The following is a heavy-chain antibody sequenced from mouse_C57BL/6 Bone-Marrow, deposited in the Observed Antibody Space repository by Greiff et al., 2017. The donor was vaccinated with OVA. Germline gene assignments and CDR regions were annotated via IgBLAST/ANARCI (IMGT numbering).Heavy chain of an antibody. V-gene: IGHV14-4*01. CDR1: GFNIKDDY. CDR2: IDPENGDT. Sequence: EVKLMESGAELVRPGASVKLSCTASGFNIKDDYMHWVKQRPEQGLEWIGWIDPENGDTEYASKFQGKATITADTSSNTAYLQLSSLTSEDTAVYYCTTSTGRGFAYWGQGTLVTVSA. D-gene: IGHD4-1*02. J-gene: IGHJ3*01. CDR3: TTSTGRGFAY.